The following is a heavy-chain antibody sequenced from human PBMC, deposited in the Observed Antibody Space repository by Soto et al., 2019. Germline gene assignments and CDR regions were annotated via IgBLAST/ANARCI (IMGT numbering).Heavy chain of an antibody. CDR1: GFTFGSYS. CDR3: VRDYSFGFDY. CDR2: IWSASNI. J-gene: IGHJ4*02. Sequence: PGGSLRLSCAASGFTFGSYSVTWVRQAPGKGLEWVSNIWSASNINYADSVKGRFTVSRDNAKNSMSLQMNGLRDEDTAVYYCVRDYSFGFDYWGQGILVTVSS. D-gene: IGHD6-13*01. V-gene: IGHV3-48*02.